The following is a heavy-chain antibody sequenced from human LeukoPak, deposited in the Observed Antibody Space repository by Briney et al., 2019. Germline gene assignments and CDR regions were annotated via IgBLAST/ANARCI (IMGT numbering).Heavy chain of an antibody. V-gene: IGHV3-23*01. D-gene: IGHD3-10*01. Sequence: WGSLRLSCAASGFTFSSYAMSWVRQAPGKGLEWVSAISGSGGSTYYADSVKGRFTISRDNSKNTLYLQMNSLRAEDTAVYYCAKEGHPISDSSGYFDYWGQGTLVTVSS. CDR3: AKEGHPISDSSGYFDY. J-gene: IGHJ4*02. CDR1: GFTFSSYA. CDR2: ISGSGGST.